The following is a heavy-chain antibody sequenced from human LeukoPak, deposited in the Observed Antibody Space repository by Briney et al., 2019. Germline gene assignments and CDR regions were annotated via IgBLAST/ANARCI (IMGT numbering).Heavy chain of an antibody. D-gene: IGHD6-6*01. Sequence: ASVKVSCKASGYTFTSYYMHWVRQAPGQGLEWMGWISAYNGNTNYAQKLQGRVTMTTDTSTSTAYMELRSLRSDDTAVYYCARVRSYADAFDIWGQGTMVTVSS. CDR3: ARVRSYADAFDI. CDR1: GYTFTSYY. CDR2: ISAYNGNT. J-gene: IGHJ3*02. V-gene: IGHV1-18*04.